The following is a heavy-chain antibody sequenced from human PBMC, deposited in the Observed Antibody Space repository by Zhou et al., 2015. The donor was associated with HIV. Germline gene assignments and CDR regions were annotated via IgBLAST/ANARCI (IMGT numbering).Heavy chain of an antibody. Sequence: VQLVESGGGLVQPGGSLRLSCAASGFTFSSYSMNWVRQATGKGLEWVSAIGTAGDTYYPGSVKGRFTISRENAKNSLYLQMNSLRAGDTAVYYCARDLIAAAGRGNYYYGMDVWGQGTTVTVSS. J-gene: IGHJ6*02. D-gene: IGHD6-13*01. V-gene: IGHV3-13*01. CDR2: IGTAGDT. CDR3: ARDLIAAAGRGNYYYGMDV. CDR1: GFTFSSYS.